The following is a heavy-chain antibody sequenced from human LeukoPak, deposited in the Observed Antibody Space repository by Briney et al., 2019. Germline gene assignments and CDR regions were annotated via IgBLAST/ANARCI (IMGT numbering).Heavy chain of an antibody. CDR3: ARRHCSSTSCYPLDY. V-gene: IGHV1-18*04. D-gene: IGHD2-2*01. CDR2: ISAYNGNT. J-gene: IGHJ4*02. Sequence: GASVKVSCKASGYTFTSYGISWVRQAPGQGLEWMGWISAYNGNTNYAQKLQGRVTMTTDTSTSTAYKELRSLGSDDTAVYYCARRHCSSTSCYPLDYWGQGTLVTVSS. CDR1: GYTFTSYG.